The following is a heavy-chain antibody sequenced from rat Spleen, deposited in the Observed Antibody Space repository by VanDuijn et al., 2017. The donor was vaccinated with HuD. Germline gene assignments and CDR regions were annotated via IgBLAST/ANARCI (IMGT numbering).Heavy chain of an antibody. CDR1: GFTFSDYY. Sequence: EVQLMESGGGLVQPGRSLKLSCAASGFTFSDYYMAWVRQAPTKGLEWVSSITPGGGNTYYADSVRGRFTISRDNAENTVYLQMNSLRSEDTATYYCAVSGYGYWGQGVMVTVSS. D-gene: IGHD4-3*01. J-gene: IGHJ2*01. CDR3: AVSGYGY. V-gene: IGHV5-25*01. CDR2: ITPGGGNT.